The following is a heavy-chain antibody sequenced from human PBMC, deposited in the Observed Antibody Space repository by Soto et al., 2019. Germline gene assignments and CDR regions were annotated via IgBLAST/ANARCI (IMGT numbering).Heavy chain of an antibody. V-gene: IGHV3-30*03. CDR1: GFIFSNNC. D-gene: IGHD3-10*02. CDR3: TIVRVADSALDH. J-gene: IGHJ4*02. CDR2: MSYDGSDT. Sequence: LRLSCVGSGFIFSNNCMHWVRQTPGKGLEWVAFMSYDGSDTFYADSVKGRFTISRDNSKNTLFLHMSNLRAEDTAMYYCTIVRVADSALDHWGQGTLVTVSS.